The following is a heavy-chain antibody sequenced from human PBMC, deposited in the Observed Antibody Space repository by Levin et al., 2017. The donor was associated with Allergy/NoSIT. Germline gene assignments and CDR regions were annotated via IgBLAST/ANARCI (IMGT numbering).Heavy chain of an antibody. CDR3: ARLNYTDSLNFHGMDV. V-gene: IGHV4-39*01. CDR1: GDSVTRTSSY. CDR2: IHYSGST. J-gene: IGHJ6*02. D-gene: IGHD4-17*01. Sequence: GSLSLTCSVSGDSVTRTSSYWGWIRQPPGKGLEWIGSIHYSGSTYYNPSLKSRVTVSVDTSKNQFSLRLTSVTAADTAVYYCARLNYTDSLNFHGMDVWGQGTTVTVSS.